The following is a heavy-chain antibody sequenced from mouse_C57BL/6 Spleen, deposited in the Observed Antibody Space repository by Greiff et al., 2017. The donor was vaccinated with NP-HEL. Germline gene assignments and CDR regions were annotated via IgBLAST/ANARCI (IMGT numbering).Heavy chain of an antibody. CDR3: TRDRLYGAMDY. D-gene: IGHD1-1*02. J-gene: IGHJ4*01. CDR1: GFTFSSYA. V-gene: IGHV5-9-1*02. CDR2: ISSGGDYI. Sequence: EVKVVESGEGLVKPGGSLKLSCAASGFTFSSYAMSWVRQTPEKRLEWVAYISSGGDYIYYADTVKGRFTISRDNARNTLYLQMSSLKSEDTAMYYCTRDRLYGAMDYWGQGTSVTVSS.